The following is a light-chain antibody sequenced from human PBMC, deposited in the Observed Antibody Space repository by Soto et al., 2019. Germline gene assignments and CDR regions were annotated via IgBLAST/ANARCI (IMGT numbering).Light chain of an antibody. CDR3: QQHETYSGT. CDR1: QIINTW. Sequence: DLQMTQSPSTLSASVGDRVTITCRASQIINTWLAWYQQKPGKAPKLLIYRASNLVSGVPSRFSVSGSGTEYPLTISSLQPDDFSSYFCQQHETYSGTFAPGTKLDL. V-gene: IGKV1-5*03. J-gene: IGKJ3*01. CDR2: RAS.